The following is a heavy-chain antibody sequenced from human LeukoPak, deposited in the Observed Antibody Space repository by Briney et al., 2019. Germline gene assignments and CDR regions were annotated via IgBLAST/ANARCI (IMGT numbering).Heavy chain of an antibody. V-gene: IGHV1-2*02. J-gene: IGHJ4*02. CDR3: ARRTMRYFDWSFDY. CDR2: INPNSGGT. CDR1: GYTFTGYY. Sequence: ASAKVSCKASGYTFTGYYMHWVRQAPGQGLEWMGWINPNSGGTNYAQKFQGRVTMTRDTSISTAYMELSRLRSDDTAVYYCARRTMRYFDWSFDYWGQGTLVTVSS. D-gene: IGHD3-9*01.